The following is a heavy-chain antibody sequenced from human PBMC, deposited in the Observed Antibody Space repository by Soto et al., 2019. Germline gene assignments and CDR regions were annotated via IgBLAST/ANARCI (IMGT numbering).Heavy chain of an antibody. CDR1: GFTFSNYA. CDR3: GKRGGRVAANKGEYFQH. V-gene: IGHV3-23*01. J-gene: IGHJ1*01. D-gene: IGHD6-19*01. Sequence: EVQLLESGGGLVQPGGSLRLSCAASGFTFSNYAMSWVRQAPGKGLEWVSAISGSGGSTYYADSVKGRFTISRDSSKNTLYLQMNSLRAEDTGVYYCGKRGGRVAANKGEYFQHWGQGTLVTVSS. CDR2: ISGSGGST.